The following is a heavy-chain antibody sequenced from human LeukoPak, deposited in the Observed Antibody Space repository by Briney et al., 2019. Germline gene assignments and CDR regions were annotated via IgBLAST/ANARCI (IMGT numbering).Heavy chain of an antibody. D-gene: IGHD3-3*01. CDR2: INPSGGST. V-gene: IGHV1-46*01. J-gene: IGHJ4*02. CDR1: GYTFTSYY. Sequence: ASVKVSCKASGYTFTSYYMHWVRQAPGQGLEWMGIINPSGGSTSYAQRFQGRVTMTRDTSTSTVYMELSSLKSEDTAVYYCARAISDGLDYWGQGTLVTVSS. CDR3: ARAISDGLDY.